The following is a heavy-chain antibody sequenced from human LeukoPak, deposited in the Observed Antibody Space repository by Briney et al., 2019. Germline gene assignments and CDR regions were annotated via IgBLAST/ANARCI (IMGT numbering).Heavy chain of an antibody. D-gene: IGHD2-2*02. Sequence: ASVKVSCKASGYTFTGYYMHWVRQAPGRGLEWMGWINPNSGGTNYAQKFQGRVTMTRDTSISTAYMELSRLRSDDTAVCYCARDYCSSTSCYTALCCWGQGTLVTVSS. CDR2: INPNSGGT. V-gene: IGHV1-2*02. J-gene: IGHJ4*02. CDR1: GYTFTGYY. CDR3: ARDYCSSTSCYTALCC.